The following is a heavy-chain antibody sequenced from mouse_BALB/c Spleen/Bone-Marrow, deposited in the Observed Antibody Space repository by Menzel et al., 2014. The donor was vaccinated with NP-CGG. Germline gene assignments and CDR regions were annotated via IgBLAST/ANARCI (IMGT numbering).Heavy chain of an antibody. V-gene: IGHV1-4*01. J-gene: IGHJ3*01. CDR1: GYTFTNYT. D-gene: IGHD4-1*01. CDR2: IVPSSDYT. Sequence: QVQLQRSGAELARPGASVKMSCKASGYTFTNYTMQWIRQRPGQGLEWIGYIVPSSDYTNYNQNFKDKATLTADKSSSTAYMQLNSLTSEDFAVYYRAREARTGAWFAYWGQGTLVTVSA. CDR3: AREARTGAWFAY.